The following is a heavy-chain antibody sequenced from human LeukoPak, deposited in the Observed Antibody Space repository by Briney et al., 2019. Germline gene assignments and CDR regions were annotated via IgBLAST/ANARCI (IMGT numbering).Heavy chain of an antibody. D-gene: IGHD2-15*01. Sequence: PSETLSLTCTVSGGSISSHYWTWIRQSPVKGLEWIGDISNSGSTSYNHSLKSRVTISIDTSKNQFSLKLSSVTAADTAVYYCGRDALVGYFSYYYMDVWGKGTTVTVSS. CDR1: GGSISSHY. J-gene: IGHJ6*03. CDR2: ISNSGST. CDR3: GRDALVGYFSYYYMDV. V-gene: IGHV4-59*11.